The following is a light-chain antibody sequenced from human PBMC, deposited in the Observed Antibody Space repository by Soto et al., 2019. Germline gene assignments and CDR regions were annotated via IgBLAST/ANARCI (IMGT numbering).Light chain of an antibody. CDR3: QTWGTGIWV. V-gene: IGLV4-69*01. CDR2: LNSDGTH. J-gene: IGLJ3*02. CDR1: SGHSNYA. Sequence: QAVVTQSPSASASLGASVKLTCTLSSGHSNYAIAWHQQQPKRGPRYLMTLNSDGTHTKGDGIPDRFSGSSSGAERYLTISSLQSEDEAEYYCQTWGTGIWVFGGGTKLTVL.